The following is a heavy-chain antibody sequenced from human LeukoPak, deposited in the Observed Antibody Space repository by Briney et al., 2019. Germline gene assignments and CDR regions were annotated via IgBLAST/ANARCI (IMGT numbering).Heavy chain of an antibody. Sequence: GGSLRLSCAASGFTFSCYSMNWVRQAPGKGLEGVSIITFDGGNTYYSSVKGRFTISRDNSKNTLYLQMSSLGAEDTAVYYCTRTHINGWCFDSWGQGTLVTVSS. CDR3: TRTHINGWCFDS. CDR1: GFTFSCYS. D-gene: IGHD6-19*01. CDR2: ITFDGGNT. J-gene: IGHJ4*02. V-gene: IGHV3-23*01.